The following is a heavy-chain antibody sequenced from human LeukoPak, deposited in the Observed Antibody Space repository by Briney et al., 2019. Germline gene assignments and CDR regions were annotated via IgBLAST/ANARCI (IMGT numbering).Heavy chain of an antibody. CDR3: ARGLYYDSSGYRPSYAFDI. V-gene: IGHV4-39*07. CDR1: GDSLRSSDYY. J-gene: IGHJ3*02. CDR2: IYYSGTT. D-gene: IGHD3-22*01. Sequence: SETLSLTCTVSGDSLRSSDYYWGWIRLPPGKGLEWIGTIYYSGTTYYRLSLKSRVTISEDTSKNQFSLKLSSVTAADTAVYYCARGLYYDSSGYRPSYAFDIWGQGTMVTVSS.